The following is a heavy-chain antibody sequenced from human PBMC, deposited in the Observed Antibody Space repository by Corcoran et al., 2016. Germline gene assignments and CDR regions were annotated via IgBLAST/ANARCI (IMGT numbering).Heavy chain of an antibody. CDR3: ARGGSSGYYNWFDP. CDR1: GGSISSYY. D-gene: IGHD3-22*01. V-gene: IGHV4-59*01. Sequence: QVQLQESGPGLVKPSETLSLTCTVSGGSISSYYWRWIRQPPGKGLEWIGYIYYSGSTNYNPSLKSRVTISVDTSKNQFSLKLSSVTAADTAVYYGARGGSSGYYNWFDPWGQGTLFTVSS. J-gene: IGHJ5*02. CDR2: IYYSGST.